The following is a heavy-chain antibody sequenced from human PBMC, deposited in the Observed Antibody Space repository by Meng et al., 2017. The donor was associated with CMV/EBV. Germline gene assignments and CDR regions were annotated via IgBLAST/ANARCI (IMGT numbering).Heavy chain of an antibody. CDR3: AKALTVTTFFDY. CDR2: ISGSGGST. D-gene: IGHD4-17*01. V-gene: IGHV3-23*01. J-gene: IGHJ4*02. CDR1: GFTFSSYA. Sequence: CAAAGFTFSSYAMSWVRQAPGKGLEWVSAISGSGGSTYYADSVKGRFTISRDNSKNTLYLQMNSLRAEDTAVYYCAKALTVTTFFDYWGQGTLVTVSS.